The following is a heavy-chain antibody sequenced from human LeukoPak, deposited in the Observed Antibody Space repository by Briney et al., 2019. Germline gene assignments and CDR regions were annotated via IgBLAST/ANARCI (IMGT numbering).Heavy chain of an antibody. CDR1: GFTFSGAA. J-gene: IGHJ4*02. D-gene: IGHD4-17*01. V-gene: IGHV3-73*01. CDR3: TSLDYGDYNYFDY. Sequence: GGSLRLSCAASGFTFSGAAMHWVRQASGKGLEWVGRIRSKANNYATSYAASVKGRFTISRDDSKNTAYLQMNSLKPEDTAVYYCTSLDYGDYNYFDYWGQGTLVTVSS. CDR2: IRSKANNYAT.